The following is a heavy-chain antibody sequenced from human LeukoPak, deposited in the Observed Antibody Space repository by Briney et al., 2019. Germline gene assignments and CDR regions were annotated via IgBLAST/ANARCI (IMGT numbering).Heavy chain of an antibody. CDR1: GFTFSSYS. CDR2: INIDGSSG. Sequence: GGSLRLSCAASGFTFSSYSMNWVRQAPGKGLVWVSRINIDGSSGSYADSVEGRFTISRDNAKNTLYLQMNSLRAEDTAVYYCTREVSGSLYFDYWGQGSLVTVSS. D-gene: IGHD1-26*01. V-gene: IGHV3-74*01. J-gene: IGHJ4*02. CDR3: TREVSGSLYFDY.